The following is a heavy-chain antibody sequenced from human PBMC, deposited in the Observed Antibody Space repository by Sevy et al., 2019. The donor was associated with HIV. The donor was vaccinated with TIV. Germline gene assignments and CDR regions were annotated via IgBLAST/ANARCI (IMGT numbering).Heavy chain of an antibody. Sequence: ASLKVSCKVSGYTLTELSMHWVRQAPGKGLEWMGGFDPEDGETIYAQKFQGRVTMTEDTSTDTAYMELSSLRSEDTAVYYCATGRTGTTSLYFDYWGQGTLVTVSS. CDR1: GYTLTELS. J-gene: IGHJ4*02. CDR3: ATGRTGTTSLYFDY. D-gene: IGHD1-1*01. V-gene: IGHV1-24*01. CDR2: FDPEDGET.